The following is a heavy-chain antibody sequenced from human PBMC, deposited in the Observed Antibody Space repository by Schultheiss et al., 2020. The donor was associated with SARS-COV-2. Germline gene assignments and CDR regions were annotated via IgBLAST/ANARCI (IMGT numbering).Heavy chain of an antibody. CDR3: ATGQCSGGSCFSY. D-gene: IGHD2-15*01. CDR1: GFTFSSYA. J-gene: IGHJ4*02. Sequence: GGSLRLSCAASGFTFSSYAMSWVRQAPGKGLEWVSAISGSGGSTYYADSVKGRFTISRDNSKNTLYLQMNSLRAEDTAVYYCATGQCSGGSCFSYWGQGTLVTVSS. V-gene: IGHV3-23*01. CDR2: ISGSGGST.